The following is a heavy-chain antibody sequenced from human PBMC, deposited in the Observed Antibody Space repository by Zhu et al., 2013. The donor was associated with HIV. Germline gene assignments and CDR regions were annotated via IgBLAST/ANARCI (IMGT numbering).Heavy chain of an antibody. CDR2: IIPIFGTA. CDR3: AREGGMDTAMVGNDAFDI. CDR1: GGT. D-gene: IGHD5-18*01. Sequence: QVQLVQSGAEVKKPGSSVKVSCKASGGTSWVRQAPGQGLEWMGGIIPIFGTANYAQKFQGRVTITADESTSTAYMELGSLRSEDTAVYYCAREGGMDTAMVGNDAFDIWGQGTMVTVSS. V-gene: IGHV1-69*01. J-gene: IGHJ3*02.